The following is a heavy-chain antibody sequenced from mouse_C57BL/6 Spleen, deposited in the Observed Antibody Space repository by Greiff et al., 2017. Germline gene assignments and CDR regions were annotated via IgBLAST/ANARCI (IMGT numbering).Heavy chain of an antibody. CDR2: ISSGGSYT. V-gene: IGHV5-6*01. Sequence: EVQGVESGGDLVKPGGSLKLSCAASGFTFSSYGMSWVRQTPDKRLEWVATISSGGSYTYYPDSVKGRFTISRDNAKNTLYLQMSSLKSEDTAMYYCARGGSWGFDYWGQGTTLTVSS. J-gene: IGHJ2*01. CDR3: ARGGSWGFDY. CDR1: GFTFSSYG. D-gene: IGHD4-1*01.